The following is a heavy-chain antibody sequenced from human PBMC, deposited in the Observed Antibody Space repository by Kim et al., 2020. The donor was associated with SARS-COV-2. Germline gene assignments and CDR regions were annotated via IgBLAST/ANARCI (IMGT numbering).Heavy chain of an antibody. CDR2: IWYDGSNK. J-gene: IGHJ2*01. D-gene: IGHD1-7*01. CDR1: GFTFSSYG. V-gene: IGHV3-33*06. CDR3: AKDYELANWLGTTGWYFDL. Sequence: GGSLRLSCAASGFTFSSYGMHWVRQAPGKGLEWVAVIWYDGSNKYYADSVKGRFTISRDNSKNTLYLQMNSLRAEDTAVYYCAKDYELANWLGTTGWYFDLWGRGTLVTVSS.